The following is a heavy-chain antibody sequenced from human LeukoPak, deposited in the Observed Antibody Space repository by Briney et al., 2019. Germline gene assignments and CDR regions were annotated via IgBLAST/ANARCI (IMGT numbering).Heavy chain of an antibody. CDR2: ISGSGGST. J-gene: IGHJ3*02. V-gene: IGHV3-23*01. CDR1: GFTFSSYA. D-gene: IGHD3-9*01. CDR3: AKDALRYFDWLANDAFDI. Sequence: PGGSLRLSCAASGFTFSSYAMSWVRQAPGKGLEWVSAISGSGGSTYYADSVKGRFTISRDNSKNTLYLQMNSLRAEDTAVYYCAKDALRYFDWLANDAFDIWGQGTMVTVSS.